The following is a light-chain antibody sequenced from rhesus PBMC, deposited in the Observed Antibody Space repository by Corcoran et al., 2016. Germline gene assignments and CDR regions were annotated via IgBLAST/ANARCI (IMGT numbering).Light chain of an antibody. CDR2: KAS. Sequence: DMQMTQSPSSLSASVGDTVTITCRASQDISGHLAWYQQKPGRAPKLLNYKASSVQSGVPSRVSGSGSGTDSTLTISSLQSEDIATYYCQQYSSRPPWTFGQGTKVEIK. CDR1: QDISGH. CDR3: QQYSSRPPWT. V-gene: IGKV1-22*01. J-gene: IGKJ1*01.